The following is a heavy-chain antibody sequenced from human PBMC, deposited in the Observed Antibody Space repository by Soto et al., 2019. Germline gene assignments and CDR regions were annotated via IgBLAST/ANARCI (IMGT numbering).Heavy chain of an antibody. CDR3: VRNRGTFLRDGVDY. Sequence: EVQLVESGGGLVQPGGSLRLSCAASGFTFSSFWMHWVRQGPGKGLVWVSCISGDGNNAVYADSVKGRFTVSRDNAKNTLDLQMNSLRTDDTALYYCVRNRGTFLRDGVDYWGPGILVTVSS. CDR1: GFTFSSFW. D-gene: IGHD3-3*01. CDR2: ISGDGNNA. V-gene: IGHV3-74*01. J-gene: IGHJ4*02.